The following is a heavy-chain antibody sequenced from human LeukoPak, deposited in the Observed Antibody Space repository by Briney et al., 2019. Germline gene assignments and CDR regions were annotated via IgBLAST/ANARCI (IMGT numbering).Heavy chain of an antibody. D-gene: IGHD3-10*01. J-gene: IGHJ5*02. CDR3: ARVHMVRGNLFDP. CDR1: GYTFTDYY. CDR2: INPNSGGS. V-gene: IGHV1-2*02. Sequence: ASVKVSCKASGYTFTDYYMHWVRQAPGQGLEWMGWINPNSGGSNYAQKFQGRVTMTRDTSTSTAYMELRSLRSDDTAVYCCARVHMVRGNLFDPWGQGTLVTVSS.